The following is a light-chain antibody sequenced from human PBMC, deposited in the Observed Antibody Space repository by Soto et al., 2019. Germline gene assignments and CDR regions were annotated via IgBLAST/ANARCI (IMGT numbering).Light chain of an antibody. Sequence: DIQMTQSPPSLSVSVVDRVTITCQASQDISNYLHWFQQKPGKAPQLLIFDVSNLQTGVPSRFSGGGSGTDFTLTVSSLQPEDLATYYCQQLFTYPPTFGPGTKGDIK. CDR3: QQLFTYPPT. V-gene: IGKV1-33*01. CDR2: DVS. CDR1: QDISNY. J-gene: IGKJ3*01.